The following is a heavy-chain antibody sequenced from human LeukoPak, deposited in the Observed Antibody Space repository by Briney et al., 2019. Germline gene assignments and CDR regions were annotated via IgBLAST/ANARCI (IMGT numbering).Heavy chain of an antibody. CDR1: GFTFSSYS. V-gene: IGHV3-48*01. CDR3: ARVMSGAARPSPDI. J-gene: IGHJ3*02. Sequence: PGGSLRLSCAASGFTFSSYSMTWVRQAPGKGLEWVSYISSSSSTIYYADSVKGRFTISRDNAKNSLYLQMNSLRAEDTAVYYCARVMSGAARPSPDIWGQGTMVTVSS. D-gene: IGHD6-6*01. CDR2: ISSSSSTI.